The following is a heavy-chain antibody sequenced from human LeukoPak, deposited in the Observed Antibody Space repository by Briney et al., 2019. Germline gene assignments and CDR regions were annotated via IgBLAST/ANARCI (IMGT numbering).Heavy chain of an antibody. CDR1: GFTFSSYG. CDR2: ILYDGSKE. CDR3: AKRPSDYGEYVTYFDY. D-gene: IGHD4-17*01. V-gene: IGHV3-30*18. J-gene: IGHJ4*02. Sequence: GRSLRLSCAASGFTFSSYGMHWVRQAPGKGLEWVAAILYDGSKEYYADSVKGRFTISRDNSKDTLYLQMNSLRDEDTAVYYCAKRPSDYGEYVTYFDYWGQGTLVTVSS.